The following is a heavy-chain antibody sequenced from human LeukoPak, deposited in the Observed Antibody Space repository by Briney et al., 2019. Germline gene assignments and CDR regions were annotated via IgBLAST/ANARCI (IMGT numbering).Heavy chain of an antibody. V-gene: IGHV3-7*01. CDR3: AQEGN. J-gene: IGHJ4*02. CDR1: GFSFTGNW. Sequence: GGSLRPSCVASGFSFTGNWMSWVRQAPGKGPEWVASIKEDGSEKYYGDSVSGRFTISRDNAKNSLYLQMNSLRAEDTAVYYCAQEGNWGQGTLVTVSS. CDR2: IKEDGSEK.